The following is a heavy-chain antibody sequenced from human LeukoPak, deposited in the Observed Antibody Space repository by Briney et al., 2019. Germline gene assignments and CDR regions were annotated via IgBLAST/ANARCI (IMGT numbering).Heavy chain of an antibody. J-gene: IGHJ4*02. D-gene: IGHD7-27*01. V-gene: IGHV4-39*01. CDR1: GGSISSSNHY. CDR2: MHYSGTT. Sequence: PSETLSLTCSVSGGSISSSNHYWGWIRQPPGKGLEWIGSMHYSGTTYYNPSLNSRVSRSVDTSKNQFSLKLSSVTAADTAVYYCVRHLGMGRFDFWGQGTLVTVSS. CDR3: VRHLGMGRFDF.